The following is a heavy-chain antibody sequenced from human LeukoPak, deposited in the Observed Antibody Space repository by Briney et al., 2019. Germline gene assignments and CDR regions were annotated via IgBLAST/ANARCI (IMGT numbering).Heavy chain of an antibody. D-gene: IGHD3-22*01. CDR2: INSDGSST. J-gene: IGHJ4*02. Sequence: GGSLRLSCAAPGIIFSNYWMHWVRQAPGKGLVWVSRINSDGSSTSYADSVKGRFTISRDNAKNTLYLQMNSLRAEDTAVYYCARGGRYYYDSSGYYEDYWGQGTLVTVSS. CDR3: ARGGRYYYDSSGYYEDY. V-gene: IGHV3-74*01. CDR1: GIIFSNYW.